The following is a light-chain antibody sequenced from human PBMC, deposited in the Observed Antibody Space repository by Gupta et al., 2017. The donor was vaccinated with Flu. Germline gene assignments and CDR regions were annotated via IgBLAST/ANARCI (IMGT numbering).Light chain of an antibody. J-gene: IGKJ2*01. CDR1: QTLLYSVNKNNY. CDR2: WAS. CDR3: QQFNRRPHT. V-gene: IGKV4-1*01. Sequence: DIVMTQYPASLAVPLGERATINCRSSQTLLYSVNKNNYIAWYQQKPGQPPKLLIYWASIRESGVPDRFTGGGSETDFTLTINSLQAEDVAVYYCQQFNRRPHTYGQGTKLEIK.